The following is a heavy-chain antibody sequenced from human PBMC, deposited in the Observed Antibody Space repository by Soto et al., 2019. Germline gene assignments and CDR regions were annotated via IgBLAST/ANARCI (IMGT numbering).Heavy chain of an antibody. CDR2: IIPIFGTA. D-gene: IGHD3-22*01. Sequence: QVQLVQSGAEVRKPGSSVRVSCKASGGSFNRHTISWVRQAPGQGLEWMGGIIPIFGTANHAQKFQGRVTISADESTSTVYMELSSLRSDDTAIYYCARGWGYDSTDYYYAYWGQGTLVSVSS. V-gene: IGHV1-69*01. J-gene: IGHJ4*02. CDR1: GGSFNRHT. CDR3: ARGWGYDSTDYYYAY.